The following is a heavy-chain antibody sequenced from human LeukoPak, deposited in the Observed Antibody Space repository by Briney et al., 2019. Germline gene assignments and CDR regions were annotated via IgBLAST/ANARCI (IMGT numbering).Heavy chain of an antibody. CDR3: VRQFAS. Sequence: LSLTCAVSGGSISSGGYSWSWVRQLPGKRLEWVAYVSGSGSTVYYADSVKGRFTVSRDNGKSSLYLQMNSLRVEDTALYYCVRQFASWGQGTLVTVSS. V-gene: IGHV3-11*01. J-gene: IGHJ4*02. CDR1: GGSISSGGYS. CDR2: VSGSGSTV.